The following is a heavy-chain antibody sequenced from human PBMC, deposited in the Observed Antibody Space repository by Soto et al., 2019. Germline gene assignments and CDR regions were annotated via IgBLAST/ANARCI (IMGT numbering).Heavy chain of an antibody. V-gene: IGHV3-23*01. CDR1: GFTFSSYG. D-gene: IGHD3-22*01. CDR2: ISGSGSST. Sequence: GGSLRLSCAASGFTFSSYGMSRVRQAPGKGLEWVSVISGSGSSTYYANSVKGRFTISRDNPQNTVYLQMNSLRAEDTATYYCVKDRSELDDSGNYYVKLDYWGQGALVTVSS. J-gene: IGHJ4*02. CDR3: VKDRSELDDSGNYYVKLDY.